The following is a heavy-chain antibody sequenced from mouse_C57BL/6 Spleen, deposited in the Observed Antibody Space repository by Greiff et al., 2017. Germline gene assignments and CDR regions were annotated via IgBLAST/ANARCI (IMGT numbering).Heavy chain of an antibody. CDR1: GFTFSDYG. J-gene: IGHJ4*01. CDR3: ARWTMIRNDAMDY. V-gene: IGHV5-17*01. CDR2: ISSGSSTI. Sequence: EVQLVESGGGLVKPGGSLKLSCAASGFTFSDYGMHWVRQAPEKGLEWVAYISSGSSTIYYADTVKGRFTISRDNAKNTLFLQMTSLRSEDTAMYYCARWTMIRNDAMDYWGQGTSGNVSS. D-gene: IGHD2-4*01.